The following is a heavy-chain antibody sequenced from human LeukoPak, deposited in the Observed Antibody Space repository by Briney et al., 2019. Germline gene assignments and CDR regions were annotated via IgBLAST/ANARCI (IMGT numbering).Heavy chain of an antibody. CDR3: ARGGGDNWGWDYFDP. CDR1: GYTFTDYH. V-gene: IGHV1-2*02. D-gene: IGHD2-21*01. CDR2: ILPDSGAT. J-gene: IGHJ5*02. Sequence: ASVKVSCKASGYTFTDYHLHWLRQVPGQGLDWMGLILPDSGATNYPQTFVGRVTMTKDTSISTAYMELSTLRSDDTAVYYCARGGGDNWGWDYFDPWGQGTLVTVSS.